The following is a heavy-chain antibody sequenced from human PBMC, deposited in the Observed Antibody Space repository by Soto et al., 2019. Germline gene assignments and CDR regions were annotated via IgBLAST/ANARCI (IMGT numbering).Heavy chain of an antibody. V-gene: IGHV3-23*01. D-gene: IGHD6-13*01. CDR1: VFTFGNYG. CDR3: ARSSNSIAAAGTGFDY. Sequence: GGSLRLSCETSVFTFGNYGMGWVRQAPGKGLYWVSGISSSSRSTYYADSVKGRFTISRDNSKNTLYLQMNSLRAEDTAVYYCARSSNSIAAAGTGFDYWGQGTLVTVSS. CDR2: ISSSSRST. J-gene: IGHJ4*02.